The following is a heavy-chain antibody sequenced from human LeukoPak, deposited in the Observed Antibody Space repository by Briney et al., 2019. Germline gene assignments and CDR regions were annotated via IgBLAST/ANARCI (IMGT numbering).Heavy chain of an antibody. Sequence: GGSLRLSCAASGFTFSSYWMSWVHQAPGKGLEWVANIKEDGGEKNYVDSVKGRFTISRDNAKNSLYLEMNSLRAEDTAVYYCARDRGYSTLDYWGQGTLVTVSS. V-gene: IGHV3-7*01. CDR1: GFTFSSYW. D-gene: IGHD4-23*01. CDR3: ARDRGYSTLDY. CDR2: IKEDGGEK. J-gene: IGHJ4*02.